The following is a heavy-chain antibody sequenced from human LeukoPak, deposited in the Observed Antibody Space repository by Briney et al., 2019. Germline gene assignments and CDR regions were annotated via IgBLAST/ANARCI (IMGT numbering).Heavy chain of an antibody. J-gene: IGHJ6*02. V-gene: IGHV1-18*01. CDR3: ARDTVVVPAAMTWYYYYGMDD. CDR1: GYTFTSYG. D-gene: IGHD2-2*01. Sequence: ASVKVSCKASGYTFTSYGISWVRQAPGQGLEWMGWISAYNGNTNYAQKLQGRVTMTTDTSTSTAYMELRSLRSDDTAVYYCARDTVVVPAAMTWYYYYGMDDWGQGTTVTVSS. CDR2: ISAYNGNT.